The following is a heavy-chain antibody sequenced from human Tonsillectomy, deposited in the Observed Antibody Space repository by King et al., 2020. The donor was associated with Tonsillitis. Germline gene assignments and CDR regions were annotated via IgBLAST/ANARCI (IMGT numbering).Heavy chain of an antibody. D-gene: IGHD2-2*02. CDR1: GFAIRDYY. CDR3: ASGNCSVTTCYTGGLDY. CDR2: ISSGSTTI. V-gene: IGHV3-11*01. J-gene: IGHJ4*02. Sequence: VQLVESGGGLVKPGGSLRLSFVASGFAIRDYYMNWIRQAPGKGLGWGSYISSGSTTIYYADSVKGRFTISRDNTKNSLYLQMNSLRAEDTAVYYCASGNCSVTTCYTGGLDYWGQGALVTVSS.